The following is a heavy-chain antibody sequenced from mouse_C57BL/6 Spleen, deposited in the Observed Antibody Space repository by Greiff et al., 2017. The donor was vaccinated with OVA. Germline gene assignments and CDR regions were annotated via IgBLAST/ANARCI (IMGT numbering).Heavy chain of an antibody. CDR3: AKACCVTAWIAY. V-gene: IGHV1-15*01. D-gene: IGHD2-12*01. J-gene: IGHJ3*01. Sequence: VKLQESGAELVRPGASVTLSCKASGYTFTDYEMHWVKQTPVHGLEWIGAIDPETGGTAYNQKFKGKAILTADKSTSTAYMELRSLTTEDYAIYYCAKACCVTAWIAYWGQGTLVTVSA. CDR1: GYTFTDYE. CDR2: IDPETGGT.